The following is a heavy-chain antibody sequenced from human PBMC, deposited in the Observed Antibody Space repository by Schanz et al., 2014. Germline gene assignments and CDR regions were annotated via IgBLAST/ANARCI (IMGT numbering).Heavy chain of an antibody. V-gene: IGHV3-23*01. J-gene: IGHJ4*02. CDR1: GFTFSSYK. Sequence: EVQLLESGGGLVQPGGSLRLSCAASGFTFSSYKMNWVRQAPGKGLEWVSSISSSGSYIHYADSVKGRFTISRDNSKNTLYLQMNSLRAEDTAVYYCAKDPSHGDYDYYFDYWGQGTLVTVSS. D-gene: IGHD3-22*01. CDR2: ISSSGSYI. CDR3: AKDPSHGDYDYYFDY.